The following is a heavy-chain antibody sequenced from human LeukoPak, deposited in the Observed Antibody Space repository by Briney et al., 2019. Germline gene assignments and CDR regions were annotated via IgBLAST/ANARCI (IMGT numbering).Heavy chain of an antibody. Sequence: PGGSLRLSCAASGFTFSSYGMHWVRQAPGKGLEWVAVIWYDGSNKYYADSVKGRFTISRDNSKNTLYLQMNSLRAEDTAVYYCARDRGPYVLLRFGELNWFDPWGQGTLVTVSS. J-gene: IGHJ5*02. CDR1: GFTFSSYG. V-gene: IGHV3-33*01. CDR2: IWYDGSNK. D-gene: IGHD3-10*01. CDR3: ARDRGPYVLLRFGELNWFDP.